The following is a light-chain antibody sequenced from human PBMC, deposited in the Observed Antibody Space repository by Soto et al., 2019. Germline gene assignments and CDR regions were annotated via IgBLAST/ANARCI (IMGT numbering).Light chain of an antibody. V-gene: IGLV2-14*01. CDR2: DVS. J-gene: IGLJ2*01. CDR1: SSDVGGYNY. CDR3: SSYTGSSTSVV. Sequence: QSALTQPASVSGSPGQSITISCTGTSSDVGGYNYVSWYQQHPGKAPKLMIYDVSNRPSGVSNRFSGSKSGNTASLTISGIQAEDEADYYCSSYTGSSTSVVFGGGTKLTVL.